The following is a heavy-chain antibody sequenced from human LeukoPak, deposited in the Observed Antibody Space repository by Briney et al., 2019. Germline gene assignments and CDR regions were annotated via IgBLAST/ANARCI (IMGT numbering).Heavy chain of an antibody. CDR2: INPNSGGT. V-gene: IGHV1-2*02. Sequence: GASVKVSCKASGYTFTGYYMHWVRQAPGQGLEWMGWINPNSGGTNYAQKFQGRVTMTRDTSISTAYMELSRLRSDDTAVYYCARDMGYSYGHGYMDVWGKGTTVTVPS. J-gene: IGHJ6*03. CDR1: GYTFTGYY. CDR3: ARDMGYSYGHGYMDV. D-gene: IGHD5-18*01.